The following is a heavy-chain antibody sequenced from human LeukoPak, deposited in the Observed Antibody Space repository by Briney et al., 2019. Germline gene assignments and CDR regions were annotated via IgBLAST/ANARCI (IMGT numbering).Heavy chain of an antibody. CDR3: ARGDSPYCSSTSCSYRGADY. CDR1: GFTFSSYG. D-gene: IGHD2-2*01. V-gene: IGHV3-33*01. Sequence: PGRSLRLSCAASGFTFSSYGMHWVRQAPGTGLGWVAVIWYEGSNKYYADSVKGRFTISRDNSKNTLYLQMNSLRAEDTAVYYCARGDSPYCSSTSCSYRGADYWGQGTLVTVSS. J-gene: IGHJ4*02. CDR2: IWYEGSNK.